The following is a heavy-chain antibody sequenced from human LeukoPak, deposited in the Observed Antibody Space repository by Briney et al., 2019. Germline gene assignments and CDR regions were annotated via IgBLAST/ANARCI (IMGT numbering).Heavy chain of an antibody. J-gene: IGHJ3*02. D-gene: IGHD4-17*01. CDR3: ARPRHYGDYFPDAFDI. Sequence: GGSLRLSCAASGFTFSSYAMHWVRQAPGKGLEWVAVISYDGSNKYYADSVKGRFTISRDNSKNTLYLQMNSLRAEDTAVYYCARPRHYGDYFPDAFDIWGQGTMATVSS. V-gene: IGHV3-30*04. CDR1: GFTFSSYA. CDR2: ISYDGSNK.